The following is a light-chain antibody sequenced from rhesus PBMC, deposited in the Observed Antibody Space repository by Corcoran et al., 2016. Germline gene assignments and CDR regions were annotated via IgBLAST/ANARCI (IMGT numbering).Light chain of an antibody. Sequence: QAALTQPRSVSGSPGQSVTISCTGTSSDIGGYNYVSWYQQPPGTAPKLMIYEVSKRPSGVSDRFSGSKSGSTASLTISGLQAEDEADYYCSSYAGSNTFVFGSGTKLTVL. V-gene: IGLV2-32*02. J-gene: IGLJ6*01. CDR2: EVS. CDR3: SSYAGSNTFV. CDR1: SSDIGGYNY.